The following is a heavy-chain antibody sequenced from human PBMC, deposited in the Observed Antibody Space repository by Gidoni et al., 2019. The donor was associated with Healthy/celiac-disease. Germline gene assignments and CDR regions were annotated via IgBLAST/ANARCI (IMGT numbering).Heavy chain of an antibody. D-gene: IGHD6-6*01. J-gene: IGHJ4*02. Sequence: QVQLVQSGAEVKKPGASVNVSCKASGYTFTGYYMHWVRQPPGQGLEWMGWINPNSGGTNDAQKFKGRVTMTRDTSIRTAYMELSRLRSDDTAGYYCATDVAARESPFDYWGQGTLVTVSS. CDR2: INPNSGGT. V-gene: IGHV1-2*02. CDR1: GYTFTGYY. CDR3: ATDVAARESPFDY.